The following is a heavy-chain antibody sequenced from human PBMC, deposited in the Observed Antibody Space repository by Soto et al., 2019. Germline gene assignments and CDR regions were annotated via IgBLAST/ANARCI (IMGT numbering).Heavy chain of an antibody. CDR2: IYYSGST. D-gene: IGHD5-18*01. Sequence: SETLSLTCTVSGGSISSSSYYWGWIRQPPGKGLEWIGSIYYSGSTYYNPSLKSRVTISVDTSKNQFSLKLSSVTAADTAVYYCARRTPRGYSYGYYYYGMDVWGQGTTVTVSS. V-gene: IGHV4-39*01. CDR3: ARRTPRGYSYGYYYYGMDV. J-gene: IGHJ6*02. CDR1: GGSISSSSYY.